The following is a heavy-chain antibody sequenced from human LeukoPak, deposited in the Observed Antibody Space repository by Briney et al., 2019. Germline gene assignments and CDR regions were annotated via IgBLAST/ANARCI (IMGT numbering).Heavy chain of an antibody. Sequence: GGSLRLSCAASGFTFSSYSMNWVRQAPGKGLEWDSSISSSSSYIYYADSVKGRFTISRDNAKNSLYLQMNSLRAEDTAVYYCARGGSLQYYFDYWGQGTLVTVSS. D-gene: IGHD3-16*01. CDR1: GFTFSSYS. J-gene: IGHJ4*02. CDR3: ARGGSLQYYFDY. CDR2: ISSSSSYI. V-gene: IGHV3-21*01.